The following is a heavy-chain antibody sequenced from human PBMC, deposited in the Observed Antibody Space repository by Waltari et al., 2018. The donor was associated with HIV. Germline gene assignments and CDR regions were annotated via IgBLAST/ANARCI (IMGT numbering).Heavy chain of an antibody. CDR3: ARLFYYDTTGYINNAFDI. CDR2: IYPFDSDT. Sequence: EVQLVQSGAEVRKSGESLKISCKASGYTFTNYWIVWVRQMSGEGLEWMGIIYPFDSDTRYNPSFEGQITISADKSLATAYLEWSNLNASDAAIYYCARLFYYDTTGYINNAFDIWGQGTVVTVS. D-gene: IGHD3-22*01. J-gene: IGHJ3*02. CDR1: GYTFTNYW. V-gene: IGHV5-51*03.